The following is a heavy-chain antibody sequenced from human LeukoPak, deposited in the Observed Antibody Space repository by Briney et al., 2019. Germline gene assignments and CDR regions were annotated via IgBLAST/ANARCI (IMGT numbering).Heavy chain of an antibody. CDR1: GYTFTGYY. Sequence: ASVKVSCKASGYTFTGYYMHWVRQAPGQGLEWMGWINPNSGGTNYAQKFQGWVTMTRDTSISTAYMELSRLRSDDTAVYYCGGAGIAAISFEYWGQGTLVTVSS. V-gene: IGHV1-2*04. CDR3: GGAGIAAISFEY. CDR2: INPNSGGT. D-gene: IGHD6-13*01. J-gene: IGHJ4*02.